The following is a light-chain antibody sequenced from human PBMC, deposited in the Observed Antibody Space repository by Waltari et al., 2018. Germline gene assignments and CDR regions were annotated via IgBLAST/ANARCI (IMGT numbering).Light chain of an antibody. CDR1: QSIRSW. CDR3: QQYITYWGT. J-gene: IGKJ2*01. CDR2: QAS. V-gene: IGKV1-5*03. Sequence: DIQMTQSPSILSASVGDRVTITCRASQSIRSWLAWYQQKPGKAPKLLISQASSLESGVPSRFSGIGSGTEFTLTISSLQPDDFAVYYCQQYITYWGTFGQRTKLEIK.